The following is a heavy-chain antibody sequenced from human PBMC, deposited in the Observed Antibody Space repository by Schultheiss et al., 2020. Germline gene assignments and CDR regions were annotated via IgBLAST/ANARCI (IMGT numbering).Heavy chain of an antibody. D-gene: IGHD3-22*01. Sequence: SETLSLTCTVSGGSISSSSYYWGWIRQPPGKGLEWIGSIYYSGSTYYNPSLKSRVTISVDTSKNQFSLKLSSVTAADTAVYYCARQLIYDSSGFFDYWGQGTLVNVSS. V-gene: IGHV4-39*01. J-gene: IGHJ4*02. CDR3: ARQLIYDSSGFFDY. CDR2: IYYSGST. CDR1: GGSISSSSYY.